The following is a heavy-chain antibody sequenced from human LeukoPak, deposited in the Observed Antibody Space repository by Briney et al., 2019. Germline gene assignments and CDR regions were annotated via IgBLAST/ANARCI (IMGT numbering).Heavy chain of an antibody. V-gene: IGHV1-18*01. CDR3: VRDGHRLYDYYYYYMDV. CDR1: GYTFTTYG. Sequence: GASVKVSCKASGYTFTTYGISWVRQAPGQGLERMGWISAYNGHTNYAQKLQGRVTMTTDASTTTAYMELRSLRSDDTAVYYCVRDGHRLYDYYYYYMDVWGKGTTVTVSS. D-gene: IGHD2-2*02. CDR2: ISAYNGHT. J-gene: IGHJ6*03.